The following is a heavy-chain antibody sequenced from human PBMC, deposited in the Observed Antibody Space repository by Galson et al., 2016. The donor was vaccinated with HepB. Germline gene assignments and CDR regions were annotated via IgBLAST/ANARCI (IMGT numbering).Heavy chain of an antibody. J-gene: IGHJ3*01. D-gene: IGHD5/OR15-5a*01. CDR1: GFSFSNYW. CDR2: ISSDGRRI. CDR3: ARDVSDSSQQVVLSNEAFDR. V-gene: IGHV3-74*01. Sequence: SLRLSCAASGFSFSNYWIHWVRQAPGKGQVWVSRISSDGRRISYADSVKGRFTISSDNAKNTLFLQLHSLRAEDSAVSYCARDVSDSSQQVVLSNEAFDRWGQGTLVIVSS.